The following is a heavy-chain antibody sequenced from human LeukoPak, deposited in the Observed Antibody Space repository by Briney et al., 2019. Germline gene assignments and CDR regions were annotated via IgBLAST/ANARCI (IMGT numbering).Heavy chain of an antibody. CDR2: ISSSSRTI. V-gene: IGHV3-48*04. CDR1: GFTFSSYS. CDR3: ARSNYYDSSGYPSFDN. Sequence: GGSLRLSCAASGFTFSSYSMNWVRQAPGKGLEWISYISSSSRTIYYADSVKGRFTISRDNAKNSLFLQMNSLRAEDTAVYYCARSNYYDSSGYPSFDNWGQGTLVTISS. D-gene: IGHD3-22*01. J-gene: IGHJ4*02.